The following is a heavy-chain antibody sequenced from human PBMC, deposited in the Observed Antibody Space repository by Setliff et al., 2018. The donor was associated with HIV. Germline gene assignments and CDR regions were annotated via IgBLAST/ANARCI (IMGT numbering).Heavy chain of an antibody. CDR2: INPNSGGT. V-gene: IGHV1-2*02. D-gene: IGHD2-8*01. CDR1: GYTFTGYY. J-gene: IGHJ2*01. Sequence: ASVKVSCKASGYTFTGYYMHWVRQAPGQGLEWMGWINPNSGGTNYAQMFQGRVTMTRDTSITTAYMEVSRLTSDDTAEYYCARAPANPPIRKPIRLYFYFDIWGRGTLVTVSS. CDR3: ARAPANPPIRKPIRLYFYFDI.